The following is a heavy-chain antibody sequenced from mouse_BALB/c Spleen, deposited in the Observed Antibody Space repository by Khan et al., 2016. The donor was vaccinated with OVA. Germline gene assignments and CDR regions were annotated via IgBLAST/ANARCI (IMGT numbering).Heavy chain of an antibody. CDR3: VRGGKFAY. D-gene: IGHD1-1*02. CDR1: GYTFTDYA. Sequence: QIQLVQSGAELVRPGVSVKISCKASGYTFTDYAMHWVKQRHAKSLEWIGVISTISGDADFNQKFQGKASMTVDRSSSTVYMELARLTSEDSAIYYCVRGGKFAYWGQGTLVTVSA. V-gene: IGHV1S137*01. CDR2: ISTISGDA. J-gene: IGHJ3*01.